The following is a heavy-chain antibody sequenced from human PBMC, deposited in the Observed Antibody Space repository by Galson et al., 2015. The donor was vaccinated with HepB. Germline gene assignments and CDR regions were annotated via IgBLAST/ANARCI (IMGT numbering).Heavy chain of an antibody. CDR1: GGTFSTYA. J-gene: IGHJ3*02. CDR3: ARGGAVAGTGEPFDI. V-gene: IGHV1-69*13. D-gene: IGHD6-19*01. CDR2: VIPMFATV. Sequence: SVKVSCKASGGTFSTYAISWVRQAPGQGLEWMGGVIPMFATVNYARKFQDKVTIIADESTATAYMELSSLRSEDTAMYYCARGGAVAGTGEPFDIWGQGTMVTVSS.